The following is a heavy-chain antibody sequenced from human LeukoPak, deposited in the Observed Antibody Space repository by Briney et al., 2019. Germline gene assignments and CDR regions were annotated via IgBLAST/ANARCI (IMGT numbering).Heavy chain of an antibody. D-gene: IGHD2-15*01. J-gene: IGHJ4*02. CDR2: ISGSGGST. Sequence: GGSLRLSCAASGFTFSSYAMSWVRQAPGKGLEWVSAISGSGGSTYYADSVEGRFTISRDNSKNTLHLQMNSLRAEDTAVYYCAKVPDCSGGSCYRVDYWGQGTLVTVSS. CDR1: GFTFSSYA. CDR3: AKVPDCSGGSCYRVDY. V-gene: IGHV3-23*01.